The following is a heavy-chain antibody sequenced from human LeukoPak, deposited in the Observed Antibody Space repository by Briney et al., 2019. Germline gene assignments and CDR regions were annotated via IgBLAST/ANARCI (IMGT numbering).Heavy chain of an antibody. CDR3: ARGAWPVAYYDSSGYLHYFDY. CDR1: GYTFTSYY. J-gene: IGHJ4*02. Sequence: ASVKVSCKASGYTFTSYYMHWVRQAPGQGLECMGIINPSGGSTNYAQKCQGRVTMTRDTSTSTVYMELSSLSSEDTAVYYCARGAWPVAYYDSSGYLHYFDYWGQGTLVTVSS. V-gene: IGHV1-46*01. D-gene: IGHD3-22*01. CDR2: INPSGGST.